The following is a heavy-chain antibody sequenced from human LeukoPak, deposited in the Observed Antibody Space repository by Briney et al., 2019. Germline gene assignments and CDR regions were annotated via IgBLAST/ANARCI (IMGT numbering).Heavy chain of an antibody. Sequence: GGSLRLSCAASGFTFGDYYMSWIRQAPGKGLEFISYISSSGSTIYYADSVKGRFTISRDNAKNSLYLQMNSLRAEDTAVYYCGRAWVVTAPTDYGGREPLAPAS. V-gene: IGHV3-11*01. D-gene: IGHD2-21*02. CDR1: GFTFGDYY. J-gene: IGHJ4*02. CDR3: GRAWVVTAPTDY. CDR2: ISSSGSTI.